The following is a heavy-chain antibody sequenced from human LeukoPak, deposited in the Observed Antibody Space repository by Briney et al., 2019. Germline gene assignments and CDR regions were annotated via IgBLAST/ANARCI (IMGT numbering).Heavy chain of an antibody. CDR1: GSTFSSYS. D-gene: IGHD3-16*01. J-gene: IGHJ4*02. V-gene: IGHV3-21*01. CDR2: ISGSSSYI. Sequence: GGSLRLSCAASGSTFSSYSMNWVRQAPGKGLEWVSSISGSSSYIYDADSVKGRFTISRDNAKNSLYLQMNSLRAEDTAVYYCARGRGGGDYWGQGTLVSVSS. CDR3: ARGRGGGDY.